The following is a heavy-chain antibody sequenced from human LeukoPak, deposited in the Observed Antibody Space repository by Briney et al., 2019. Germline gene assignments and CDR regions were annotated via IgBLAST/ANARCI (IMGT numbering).Heavy chain of an antibody. J-gene: IGHJ4*02. Sequence: PGGSLRLSCAASGFTFSSYGMSWVRQAPGEGLEWVSAISDSGGSTYYTDSVKGRFTISRDNSKNTLYLQMNSLRAEDTAVYYCAKVRANRFASFDYWGQGTLVTVSS. D-gene: IGHD1/OR15-1a*01. CDR1: GFTFSSYG. V-gene: IGHV3-23*01. CDR2: ISDSGGST. CDR3: AKVRANRFASFDY.